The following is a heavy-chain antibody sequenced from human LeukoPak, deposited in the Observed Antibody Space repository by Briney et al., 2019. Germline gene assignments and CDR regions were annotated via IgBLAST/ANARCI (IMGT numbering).Heavy chain of an antibody. CDR2: ISSSSSYI. CDR1: GFTFSSYS. J-gene: IGHJ4*02. CDR3: TRVFRFGVVSPDY. V-gene: IGHV3-21*01. D-gene: IGHD3-3*01. Sequence: GGSLRLSCAASGFTFSSYSMNWVRQAPGKGLEWVSSISSSSSYIYYADSVKGRFTISRDNAKNSLYLQMNSLRAEDTAVYYCTRVFRFGVVSPDYWGQGTLVTVSS.